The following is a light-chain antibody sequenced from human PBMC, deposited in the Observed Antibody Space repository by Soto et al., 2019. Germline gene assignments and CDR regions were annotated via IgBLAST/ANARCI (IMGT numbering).Light chain of an antibody. J-gene: IGKJ5*01. V-gene: IGKV3D-15*01. CDR2: DAS. CDR3: HQRSNWPPDT. CDR1: QSISRT. Sequence: EVVLTQSPDTLSVSPGERSTLSFSSSQSISRTLAWYQQKSGQPPRLLIYDASTRATGFPARFSGSGSGTEFTLTISSLQSEDFAVYYCHQRSNWPPDTFGQGTRLEIK.